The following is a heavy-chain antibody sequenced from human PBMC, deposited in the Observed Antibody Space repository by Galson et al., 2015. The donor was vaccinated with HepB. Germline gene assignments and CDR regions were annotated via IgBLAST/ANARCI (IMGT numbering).Heavy chain of an antibody. CDR1: GFTFSSYS. CDR2: ISSSSSYI. CDR3: ARDIAHYGMDV. V-gene: IGHV3-21*01. D-gene: IGHD6-13*01. J-gene: IGHJ6*02. Sequence: RLSCAASGFTFSSYSMNWVRQAPGKGLEWVSSISSSSSYIYYADSVKGRFTISRDNAKNSLYLQMNSLRAEDTAVYYCARDIAHYGMDVWGQGTTVTVSS.